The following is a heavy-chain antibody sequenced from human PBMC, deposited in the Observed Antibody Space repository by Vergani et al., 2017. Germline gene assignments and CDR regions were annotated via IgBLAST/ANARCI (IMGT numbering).Heavy chain of an antibody. CDR1: GFTFSSYA. CDR3: AKDPNYDFWSGYFAFDI. CDR2: ISGSGGST. D-gene: IGHD3-3*01. Sequence: EVQLLESGGGLVQPGGSLRLSCAASGFTFSSYAMSWVRQAPGKGLEWVSGISGSGGSTYYADSVKGRFTISRDNSKNTLYLQMNSLSAEDTAVYYCAKDPNYDFWSGYFAFDIWGQGTMVTVSS. J-gene: IGHJ3*02. V-gene: IGHV3-23*01.